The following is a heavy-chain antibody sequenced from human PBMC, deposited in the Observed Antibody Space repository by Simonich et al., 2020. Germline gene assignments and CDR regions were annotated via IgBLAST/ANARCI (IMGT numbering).Heavy chain of an antibody. CDR2: IYHSGST. CDR1: GYSISSGYY. J-gene: IGHJ4*02. D-gene: IGHD4-17*01. Sequence: QVQLQESGPGLVKPSETLSLTCAVSGYSISSGYYWGWIRQPPGKGLDWIGSIYHSGSTYYNPSLKSRVTISVDTSKNQFSLKLSSVTAADTAVYYCARDRDGDYDYWGQGTLVTVSS. CDR3: ARDRDGDYDY. V-gene: IGHV4-38-2*02.